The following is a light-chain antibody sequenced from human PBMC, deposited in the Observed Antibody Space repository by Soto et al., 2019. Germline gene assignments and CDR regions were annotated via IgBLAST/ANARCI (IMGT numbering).Light chain of an antibody. J-gene: IGKJ2*01. V-gene: IGKV4-1*01. CDR1: QRVLYSQIVLFSFNNKND. Sequence: DIVMTQSPDSLAVSLGERATINCKSSQRVLYSQIVLFSFNNKNDLAWYQQKPGQPPQLLIYWASTRESGVPDRFSGSGSGTDFTLTISSLQAEDVAVYYCQQYYRTPYTFGHGTTLEIK. CDR3: QQYYRTPYT. CDR2: WAS.